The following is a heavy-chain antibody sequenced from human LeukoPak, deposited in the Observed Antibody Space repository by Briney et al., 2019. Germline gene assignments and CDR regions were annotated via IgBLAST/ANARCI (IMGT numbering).Heavy chain of an antibody. CDR2: IIPIFGTA. CDR3: ARGSREEGFYDSSGYYRPFDY. Sequence: SVKVSCKAPGGTFSSYAISWVRQAPGQGLEWMGGIIPIFGTANYAQKFQGRVTITADESTSTAYMELSSLRSEDTAVYYCARGSREEGFYDSSGYYRPFDYWGQGALVTVSS. V-gene: IGHV1-69*13. J-gene: IGHJ4*02. D-gene: IGHD3-22*01. CDR1: GGTFSSYA.